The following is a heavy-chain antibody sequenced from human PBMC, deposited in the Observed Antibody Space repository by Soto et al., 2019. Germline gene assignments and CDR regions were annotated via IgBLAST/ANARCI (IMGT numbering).Heavy chain of an antibody. D-gene: IGHD3-10*01. CDR1: GASIDRSNYY. J-gene: IGHJ3*02. CDR2: IYYSGNI. V-gene: IGHV4-39*01. Sequence: PSETLSLTCTVSGASIDRSNYYWDWIRQPPGKGLEWIGTIYYSGNIYNNPSLRSRVTISMDTSKNQFSLRLTSVTAADTAVYYCARHTDCGSGSSCLGSDNMDTDAFDIWGQGTMVTVSS. CDR3: ARHTDCGSGSSCLGSDNMDTDAFDI.